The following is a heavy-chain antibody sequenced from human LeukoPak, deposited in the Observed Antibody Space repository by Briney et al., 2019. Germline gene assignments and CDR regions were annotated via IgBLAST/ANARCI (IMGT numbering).Heavy chain of an antibody. D-gene: IGHD6-19*01. V-gene: IGHV4-59*01. Sequence: SETLSLTCTVSGSSISSYYWSWIRQSPGKGLEWIGYIYYSGSTNYNPSLKSRVTISVDTSKDQFSLKLSSVTAADTAVYYCARTGHSSGWYFDYWGQGTLVTVSS. CDR3: ARTGHSSGWYFDY. CDR1: GSSISSYY. CDR2: IYYSGST. J-gene: IGHJ4*02.